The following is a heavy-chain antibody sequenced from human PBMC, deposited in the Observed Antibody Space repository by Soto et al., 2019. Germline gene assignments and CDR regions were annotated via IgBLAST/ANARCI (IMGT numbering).Heavy chain of an antibody. CDR1: GGSTSSYY. J-gene: IGHJ6*02. CDR2: IYYSGST. CDR3: ARGEGYDFWSGYFVGMDV. Sequence: LSLTCTVSGGSTSSYYWSWVRQPPGKGLEWIGYIYYSGSTNYNPSLKSRVTISVDTSKNQFSLKLSSVTAADTAVYYCARGEGYDFWSGYFVGMDVWGQGTTVTVSS. D-gene: IGHD3-3*01. V-gene: IGHV4-59*01.